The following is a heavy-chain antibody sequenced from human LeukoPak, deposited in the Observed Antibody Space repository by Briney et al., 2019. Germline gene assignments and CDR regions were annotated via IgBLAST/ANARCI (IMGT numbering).Heavy chain of an antibody. CDR3: ARQLPLTMVRGVKDY. CDR2: IKQDGSEK. CDR1: GFTFSSYW. D-gene: IGHD3-10*01. J-gene: IGHJ4*02. V-gene: IGHV3-7*01. Sequence: GGSLRLSCAASGFTFSSYWMSWVRQAPGKGLEWVANIKQDGSEKYYVDSVKGRFTISRDDAKNSLYLQMNSLRAEDTAVYYCARQLPLTMVRGVKDYWGQGTLVTVSS.